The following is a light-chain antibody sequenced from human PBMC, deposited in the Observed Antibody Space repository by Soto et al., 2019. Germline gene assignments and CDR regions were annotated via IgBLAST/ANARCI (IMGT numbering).Light chain of an antibody. CDR2: DAS. Sequence: DIQMTQSPSSLSASVGDRVTISCEASQNINNYLNWYQQKPGRAPKLLIYDASNLEAGVPSRFRGSGSGTDFTFTISRLQPEDIATYYCQQYENLPTFGQGTRLETK. CDR1: QNINNY. J-gene: IGKJ5*01. CDR3: QQYENLPT. V-gene: IGKV1-33*01.